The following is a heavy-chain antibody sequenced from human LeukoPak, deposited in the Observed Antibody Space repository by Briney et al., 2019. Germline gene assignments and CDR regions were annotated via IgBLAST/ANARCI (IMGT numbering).Heavy chain of an antibody. Sequence: ASVKVSCKASGYTFTSYAMHWVRQAPGQRLEWMGWINAGNGSTKYSQKFQGRVTITRDTSASTAHMELSSPRSEDTAVYYCAREFRYYFDYWGQGTLVTVSS. J-gene: IGHJ4*02. CDR1: GYTFTSYA. CDR2: INAGNGST. V-gene: IGHV1-3*01. CDR3: AREFRYYFDY.